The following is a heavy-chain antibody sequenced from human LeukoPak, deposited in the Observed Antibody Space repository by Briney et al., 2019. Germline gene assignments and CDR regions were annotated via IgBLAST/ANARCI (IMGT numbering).Heavy chain of an antibody. D-gene: IGHD1-7*01. CDR1: GGTFNSFA. Sequence: SVKVSCKASGGTFNSFAISWVRQAPGQGLEWMGRIIPIFGTQNYAQKFQGRVTFTTDESTSTAHMELSSLRSEDTAVYYCARGDWNYREGSRTINYWGQGTLVTVSS. J-gene: IGHJ4*02. V-gene: IGHV1-69*05. CDR3: ARGDWNYREGSRTINY. CDR2: IIPIFGTQ.